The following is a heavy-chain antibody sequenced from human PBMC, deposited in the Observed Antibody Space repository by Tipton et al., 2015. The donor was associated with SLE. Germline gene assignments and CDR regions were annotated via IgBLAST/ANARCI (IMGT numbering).Heavy chain of an antibody. Sequence: TLSLTCTVSGGSFSSGCFFWNWIPQHPGKGLEYIGHIYKSGNTYYNPSLNSRVTISVDASQNQFSLYLGSVTAADTAIYYCARRGANWGSFWFDPWGQGTHVTVSS. CDR1: GGSFSSGCFF. J-gene: IGHJ5*02. CDR3: ARRGANWGSFWFDP. D-gene: IGHD7-27*01. CDR2: IYKSGNT. V-gene: IGHV4-31*03.